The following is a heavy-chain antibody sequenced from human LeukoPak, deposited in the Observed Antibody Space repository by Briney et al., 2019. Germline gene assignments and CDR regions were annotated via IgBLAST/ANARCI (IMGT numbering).Heavy chain of an antibody. V-gene: IGHV4-59*12. CDR3: ASQSIAAAAFDI. D-gene: IGHD6-13*01. CDR2: IYHSGST. Sequence: SETLSLTCTVSGGSISSYYWSWIRQPPGKGLEWIGYIYHSGSTYYNPSLKSRVTISVDRSKNQFSLKLSSVTAADTAVYYCASQSIAAAAFDIWGQGTMVTVSS. CDR1: GGSISSYY. J-gene: IGHJ3*02.